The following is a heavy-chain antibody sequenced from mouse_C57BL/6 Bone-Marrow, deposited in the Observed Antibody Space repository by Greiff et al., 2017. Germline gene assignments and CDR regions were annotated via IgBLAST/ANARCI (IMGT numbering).Heavy chain of an antibody. V-gene: IGHV1-26*01. CDR3: ARGLRRRFAY. CDR2: INPNNGGT. Sequence: VQLHQSGPELVKPGASVKISCKASGYTFTDYYMNWVKQSHGKSLEWIGDINPNNGGTSYNQKFKGKATLTVDKSSSTAYMELRSLTSEDSAVYYCARGLRRRFAYWGQGTLVTVSA. J-gene: IGHJ3*01. D-gene: IGHD2-4*01. CDR1: GYTFTDYY.